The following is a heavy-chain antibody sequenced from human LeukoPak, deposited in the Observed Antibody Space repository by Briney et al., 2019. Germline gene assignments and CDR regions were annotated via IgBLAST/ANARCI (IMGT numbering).Heavy chain of an antibody. V-gene: IGHV1-46*01. D-gene: IGHD5-12*01. CDR2: INPSGGST. CDR1: GYTFTNYY. J-gene: IGHJ4*02. CDR3: GRDQRYSGYDSPDY. Sequence: ASVKVSCNASGYTFTNYYMHWVRQAPGQGLEWMGIINPSGGSTNYAQKFQGRATMTRDTSTSTVYMEPSSLRSEDTAVYYCGRDQRYSGYDSPDYWGQGTLVTVSS.